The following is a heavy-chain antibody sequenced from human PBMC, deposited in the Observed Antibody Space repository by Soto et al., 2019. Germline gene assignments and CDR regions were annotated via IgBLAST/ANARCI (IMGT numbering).Heavy chain of an antibody. D-gene: IGHD1-1*01. CDR1: GFTFSSYW. J-gene: IGHJ5*02. CDR3: GSPGYGLDP. V-gene: IGHV3-74*01. Sequence: GGSLRLSCAASGFTFSSYWMHWVRQAPGKGLVWVSRISTDGSSTNYADSVKGRFTISRDNAKNTLYLQMNILRVEDTAVYYCGSPGYGLDPWGKGTLVPVSS. CDR2: ISTDGSST.